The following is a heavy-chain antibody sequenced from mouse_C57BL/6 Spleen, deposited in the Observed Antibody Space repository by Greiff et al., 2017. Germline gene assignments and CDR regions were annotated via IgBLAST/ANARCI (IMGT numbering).Heavy chain of an antibody. Sequence: QVQLQQPGAELVKPGASVKLSCKASGYTFTSYWMHWVKQRPGRGLEWIGRIDPSSGGTKYNEKFKSKATLTVDKPSSTAYMQLSRLTSEDSAVYDCARTGFYGSGCWYFDVWGKGTTVTVSS. J-gene: IGHJ1*03. CDR3: ARTGFYGSGCWYFDV. D-gene: IGHD1-1*01. CDR1: GYTFTSYW. V-gene: IGHV1-72*01. CDR2: IDPSSGGT.